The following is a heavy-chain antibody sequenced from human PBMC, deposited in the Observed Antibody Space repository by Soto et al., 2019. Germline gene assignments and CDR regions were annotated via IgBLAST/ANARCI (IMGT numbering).Heavy chain of an antibody. J-gene: IGHJ3*02. CDR1: GGSSSSGDYY. V-gene: IGHV4-30-4*01. CDR3: ARSMNTVTADPFDI. D-gene: IGHD4-17*01. Sequence: QVQLQESGPGLVKPSQTLSLTCTVSGGSSSSGDYYWSWISQPPGKGLEWIGYISYSGNTYYNPSLKSRITVSLHTSKNQFSLKLNSGTTADSVVYYWARSMNTVTADPFDIWGQGTMVTVSA. CDR2: ISYSGNT.